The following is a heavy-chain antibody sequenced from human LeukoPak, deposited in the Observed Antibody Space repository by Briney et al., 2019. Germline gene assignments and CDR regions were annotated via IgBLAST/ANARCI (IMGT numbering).Heavy chain of an antibody. CDR1: GFNFRTYW. CDR2: INSDGSNT. V-gene: IGHV3-74*01. J-gene: IGHJ6*04. Sequence: HPGGSLRLSCAASGFNFRTYWMHWVRQAPGKGLVWVSRINSDGSNTTYADSVKGRFTVSRDNAMNTLYLQMHSLRAEDTAPYFCARGYGADVWGKGTMVTVSS. CDR3: ARGYGADV.